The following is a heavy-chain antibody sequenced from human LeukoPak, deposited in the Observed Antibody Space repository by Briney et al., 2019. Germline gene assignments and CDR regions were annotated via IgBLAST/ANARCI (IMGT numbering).Heavy chain of an antibody. D-gene: IGHD6-19*01. CDR1: GGSFSGYY. Sequence: SETLSLTCAVYGGSFSGYYWSWIRQPPGKGLEWIGEINHSGSTNYNPSLKSRVTISVDTSKNQFSLKLSSMTAADTAVYYCAATYSSGWYIGSYFDYWGQGTLVTVSS. CDR3: AATYSSGWYIGSYFDY. V-gene: IGHV4-34*01. CDR2: INHSGST. J-gene: IGHJ4*02.